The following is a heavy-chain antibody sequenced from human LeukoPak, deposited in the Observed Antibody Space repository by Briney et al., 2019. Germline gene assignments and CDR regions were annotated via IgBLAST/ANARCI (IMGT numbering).Heavy chain of an antibody. CDR2: IYHSGST. D-gene: IGHD7-27*01. V-gene: IGHV4-38-2*02. CDR1: GYSISSGYY. CDR3: ASNTGTVFDY. Sequence: SETLSLTCTVSGYSISSGYYWGWIRQPPGKGLEWIGSIYHSGSTYYNPSLKSRVTISVDTSKNQFSLDLTSVTAADTAVYYCASNTGTVFDYWGQGALVTVSS. J-gene: IGHJ4*02.